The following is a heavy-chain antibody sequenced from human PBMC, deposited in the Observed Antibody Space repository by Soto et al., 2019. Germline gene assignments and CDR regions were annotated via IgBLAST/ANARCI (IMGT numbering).Heavy chain of an antibody. CDR1: GFTFSSYG. J-gene: IGHJ6*02. V-gene: IGHV3-30*18. CDR3: AKDQKDIVVVPAETDYYYGMDV. D-gene: IGHD2-2*01. Sequence: PGGSLRLSCAASGFTFSSYGMHWVRQAPGKGLEWVAVISYDERNKYYADTVKGRFTISRDNSKNTLYLQMNSQRVEDTAVYYCAKDQKDIVVVPAETDYYYGMDVWGQGTTVTVSS. CDR2: ISYDERNK.